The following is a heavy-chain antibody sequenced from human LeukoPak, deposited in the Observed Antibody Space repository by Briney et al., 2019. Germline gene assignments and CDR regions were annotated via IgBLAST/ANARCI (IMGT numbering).Heavy chain of an antibody. CDR2: TSAGGDIT. J-gene: IGHJ4*02. CDR3: AYLDSSGFYYGRLRY. CDR1: GFTFSDHA. D-gene: IGHD3-22*01. Sequence: GGSLRLSCAASGFTFSDHAMTWVRQTLAKGLESVSSTSAGGDITHYAESVKGRFTISRDNSKSTLYLQMNSLRAEDTAIYFCAYLDSSGFYYGRLRYWGQGTPVTVSS. V-gene: IGHV3-23*01.